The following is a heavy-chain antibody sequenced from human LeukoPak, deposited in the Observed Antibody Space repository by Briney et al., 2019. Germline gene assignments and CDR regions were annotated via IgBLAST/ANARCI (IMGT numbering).Heavy chain of an antibody. V-gene: IGHV3-23*01. Sequence: GGSLRLSCAASGFTFSSYAMSWVRQAPGKGLEWVSAISGSGGSTYYADSVKGRFTISRDNSKNTLYLQMNSLRAEDTAVYYCARDHDYGDYVGYDYWGQGTLVTVSS. CDR3: ARDHDYGDYVGYDY. D-gene: IGHD4-17*01. CDR1: GFTFSSYA. CDR2: ISGSGGST. J-gene: IGHJ4*02.